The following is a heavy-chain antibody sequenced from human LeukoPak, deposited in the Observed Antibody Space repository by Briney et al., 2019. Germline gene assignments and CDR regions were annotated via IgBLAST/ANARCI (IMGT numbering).Heavy chain of an antibody. CDR2: IYYSGST. J-gene: IGHJ4*02. Sequence: PSETLSLTCTVSGGSISSSSYYWGWIRQPPGKGLEWIGSIYYSGSTYYNPSLKSRVTISVDTSKNQFSLKLSSVTAADTAVYYCASGGERGFSYGFETWGQGTLVTVSS. CDR3: ASGGERGFSYGFET. CDR1: GGSISSSSYY. V-gene: IGHV4-39*07. D-gene: IGHD5-18*01.